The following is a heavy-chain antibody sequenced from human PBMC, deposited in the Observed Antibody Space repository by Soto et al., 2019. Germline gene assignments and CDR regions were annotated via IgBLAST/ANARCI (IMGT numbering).Heavy chain of an antibody. D-gene: IGHD3-22*01. V-gene: IGHV3-30-3*01. CDR1: GLSFSSYT. Sequence: PGGSLRLSCAASGLSFSSYTMHWVRQAPGKGLEWVAVISWRETITYYADSVKGRFTISRDNSKNTLYLQMNSLRPEDTAVYYCAIPEYDRSRYYASWGQGSLRTGS. CDR2: ISWRETIT. CDR3: AIPEYDRSRYYAS. J-gene: IGHJ5*02.